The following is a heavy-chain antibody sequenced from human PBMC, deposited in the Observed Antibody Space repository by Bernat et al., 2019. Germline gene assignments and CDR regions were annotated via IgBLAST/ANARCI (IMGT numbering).Heavy chain of an antibody. CDR2: IRYDGSNK. Sequence: QVQLVESGGGVVQPGGSLRLSCAASGFTFSSYGMHWVRQAPGKGLEGVAFIRYDGSNKYYADSVKGRFTISGDNSKNTLYLQMNSLRAEDTAVYYCAKAPSYDSSGFFDYWGQGTLVTVSS. J-gene: IGHJ4*02. D-gene: IGHD3-22*01. V-gene: IGHV3-30*02. CDR1: GFTFSSYG. CDR3: AKAPSYDSSGFFDY.